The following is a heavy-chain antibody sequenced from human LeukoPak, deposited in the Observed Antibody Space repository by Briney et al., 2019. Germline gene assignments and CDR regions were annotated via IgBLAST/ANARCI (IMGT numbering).Heavy chain of an antibody. V-gene: IGHV4-39*07. CDR1: GGSISSGSYY. D-gene: IGHD6-6*01. J-gene: IGHJ6*03. Sequence: PSETLPLTCTVSGGSISSGSYYWGWIRQPPGKGLEWIGSIYYSGSTYYNPSLKSRVTISVDTSKNQFSLKLSSVTAADTAVYYCARVEYSSSIYYYYYMDVWGKGTTVTVSS. CDR2: IYYSGST. CDR3: ARVEYSSSIYYYYYMDV.